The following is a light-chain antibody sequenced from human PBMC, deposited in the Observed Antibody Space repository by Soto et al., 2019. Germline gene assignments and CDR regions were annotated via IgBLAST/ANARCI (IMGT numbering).Light chain of an antibody. J-gene: IGKJ4*01. CDR1: QSISSW. CDR3: QQYNSYSLT. Sequence: DIQITQSPSTLSASVGDRVTITCRASQSISSWLAWYQQKPGKAPKLLIYDASSLESGVPSRFSGSGSGTEFTLTISSLQPDAFANYYCQQYNSYSLTFGGGTKVDIK. CDR2: DAS. V-gene: IGKV1-5*01.